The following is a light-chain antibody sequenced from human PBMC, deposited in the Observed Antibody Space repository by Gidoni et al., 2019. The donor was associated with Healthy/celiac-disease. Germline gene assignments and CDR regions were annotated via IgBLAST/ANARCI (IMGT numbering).Light chain of an antibody. J-gene: IGKJ1*01. Sequence: EIVMTQSPATLSVSPGERATLSSRASQSVSSNLAWYQQKPGQAPRLLIYGASTRATGIPARFSGSGSGTEFTLTISSLQSEDFAVYYCQQYHNWRTFGQGTKVEIK. CDR1: QSVSSN. CDR3: QQYHNWRT. CDR2: GAS. V-gene: IGKV3-15*01.